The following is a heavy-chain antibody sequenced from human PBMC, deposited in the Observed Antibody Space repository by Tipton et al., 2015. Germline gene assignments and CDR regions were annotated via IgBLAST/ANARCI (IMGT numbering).Heavy chain of an antibody. V-gene: IGHV5-51*01. J-gene: IGHJ4*02. CDR1: GSSFINTW. D-gene: IGHD5/OR15-5a*01. CDR2: IYVGDSDT. CDR3: ARRHVYDYYLDN. Sequence: QLVQSGAEVKKPGESLKISCKGSGSSFINTWIAWVRQMPGKGLEWMGIIYVGDSDTRYSQSFQGQVTISADKSISTAYLQWSSLKASDSAMYYCARRHVYDYYLDNWGQGTLVIVSS.